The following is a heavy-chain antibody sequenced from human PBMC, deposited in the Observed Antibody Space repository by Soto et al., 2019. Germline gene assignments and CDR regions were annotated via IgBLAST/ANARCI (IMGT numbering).Heavy chain of an antibody. CDR3: ARDKGSYDFWSGYTDDDYYYYGMDV. D-gene: IGHD3-3*01. CDR1: GFTFSSYS. CDR2: ISSSSSYI. Sequence: GGSLRLSCAASGFTFSSYSMNWVRQAPGKGLEWVSSISSSSSYIYYADSVKGRFTISRDNAKNSLYLQMNSLRAEDTAVYYCARDKGSYDFWSGYTDDDYYYYGMDVWGQGTTVTVSS. J-gene: IGHJ6*02. V-gene: IGHV3-21*01.